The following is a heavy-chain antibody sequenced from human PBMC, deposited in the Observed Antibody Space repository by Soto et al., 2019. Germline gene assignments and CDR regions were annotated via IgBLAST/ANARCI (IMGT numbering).Heavy chain of an antibody. D-gene: IGHD3-22*01. J-gene: IGHJ4*02. CDR3: ARDNRSGYYFDY. Sequence: ASETLSLTCTVSGGSIISSSYYWDWIRQPPGKGLEWIGNIYQSGTTDYNPSLKSRVTISVDRSKNQFSLKLSSVTAADTAVYYCARDNRSGYYFDYWGQGTLLTVSS. V-gene: IGHV4-30-2*01. CDR1: GGSIISSSYY. CDR2: IYQSGTT.